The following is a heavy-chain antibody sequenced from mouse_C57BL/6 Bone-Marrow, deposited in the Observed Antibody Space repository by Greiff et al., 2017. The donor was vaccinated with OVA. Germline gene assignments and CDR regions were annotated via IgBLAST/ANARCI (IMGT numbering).Heavy chain of an antibody. V-gene: IGHV1-59*01. D-gene: IGHD2-12*01. CDR1: GYTFTSYW. Sequence: QVQLQQPGVELVRLGTSVKLSCKASGYTFTSYWMHWVKQRPGQGLEWIGVIDPSDSYTNYNQKFKGKATLTVDTSSRTAYMQLSSLTSEDSAVYYCARDSYYLYYYAIDYWGQGNSDTVSS. J-gene: IGHJ4*01. CDR3: ARDSYYLYYYAIDY. CDR2: IDPSDSYT.